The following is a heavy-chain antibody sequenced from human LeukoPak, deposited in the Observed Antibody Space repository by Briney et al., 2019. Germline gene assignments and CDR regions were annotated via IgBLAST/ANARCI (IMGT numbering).Heavy chain of an antibody. Sequence: GGSLRPSCAASGFTFSSYAMSWVRQAPGKGLEWVSAISGSGGSTYYADSVKGRFTISRDNSKNTLYLQMNSLRAEDTAVYYCAKSGRFLEWLLFGYWGQGTLVTVSS. CDR3: AKSGRFLEWLLFGY. V-gene: IGHV3-23*01. D-gene: IGHD3-3*01. CDR1: GFTFSSYA. J-gene: IGHJ4*02. CDR2: ISGSGGST.